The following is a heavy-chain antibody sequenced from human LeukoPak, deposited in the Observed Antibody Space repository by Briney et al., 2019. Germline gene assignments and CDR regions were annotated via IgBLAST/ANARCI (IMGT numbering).Heavy chain of an antibody. Sequence: GSSVKVSCKASGGTFSSYAISWVRQAPGQGLEWMGWIIPIFGTANYAQKFQGRVTITADESTSTAYMELSSLRSEDTAVYYCARGNDIVVVPAEYGGDWFDPWGQGTLVTVSS. CDR1: GGTFSSYA. D-gene: IGHD2-2*01. J-gene: IGHJ5*02. CDR3: ARGNDIVVVPAEYGGDWFDP. V-gene: IGHV1-69*01. CDR2: IIPIFGTA.